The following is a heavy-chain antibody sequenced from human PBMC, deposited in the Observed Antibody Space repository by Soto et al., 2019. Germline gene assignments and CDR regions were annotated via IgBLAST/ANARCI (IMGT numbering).Heavy chain of an antibody. CDR2: IYYSGST. D-gene: IGHD4-4*01. J-gene: IGHJ5*02. CDR1: GGALSSSCYY. V-gene: IGHV4-39*01. Sequence: XTLSLTCTVSGGALSSSCYYWGWIRQPPGKGLEWVWVIYYSGSTYYNPSLKSRVTIYVDTSKNQFSLKLSSVTAADTAVYYCERSLGMTTVTTSLVWFDPWGQGTLLTVS. CDR3: ERSLGMTTVTTSLVWFDP.